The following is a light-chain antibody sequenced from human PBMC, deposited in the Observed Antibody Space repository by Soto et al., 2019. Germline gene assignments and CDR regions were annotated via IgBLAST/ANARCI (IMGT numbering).Light chain of an antibody. Sequence: QSALTQPASLSGSPGQSITISCAGTSSDVGGYTHVSWYQQHPGKAPQLIIYEVTNRPSGVSSRFSGSKSGNMASLTISGLQAEDEADYYCSSYTSSSTVVFGSGTKLTVL. V-gene: IGLV2-14*01. CDR1: SSDVGGYTH. CDR2: EVT. CDR3: SSYTSSSTVV. J-gene: IGLJ2*01.